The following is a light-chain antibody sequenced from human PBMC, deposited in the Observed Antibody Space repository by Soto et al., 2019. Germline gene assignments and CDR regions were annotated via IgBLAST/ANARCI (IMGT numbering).Light chain of an antibody. CDR3: QQANSFPFT. V-gene: IGKV1-12*01. Sequence: DIQMTQSPSSVSASVGDRVTITCRASQSIINWLAWYQQKPGKAPKLLIYAASSLQSGVPSRFSGRGRGTDFTLTISSLQPEDFATYYCQQANSFPFTFGPGTKVDIK. CDR1: QSIINW. J-gene: IGKJ3*01. CDR2: AAS.